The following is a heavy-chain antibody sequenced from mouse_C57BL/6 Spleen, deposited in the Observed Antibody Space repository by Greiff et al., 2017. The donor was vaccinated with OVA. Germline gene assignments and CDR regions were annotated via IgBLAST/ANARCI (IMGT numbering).Heavy chain of an antibody. CDR3: ARKGITTNAMDY. CDR2: IYPSDSET. Sequence: QVHVKQPGAELVRPGSSVKLSCKASGYTFTSYWMDWVKQRPGQGLEWIGNIYPSDSETHYNQKFKDKATLTVDKSSSTAYMQLSSLTSEDSAVYYCARKGITTNAMDYWGQGTSVTVSS. CDR1: GYTFTSYW. J-gene: IGHJ4*01. D-gene: IGHD1-1*01. V-gene: IGHV1-61*01.